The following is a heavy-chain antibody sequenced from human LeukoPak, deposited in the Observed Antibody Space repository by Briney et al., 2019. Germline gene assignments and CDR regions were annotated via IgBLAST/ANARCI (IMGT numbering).Heavy chain of an antibody. J-gene: IGHJ6*03. CDR1: GGSISSHY. CDR2: VYTTGST. Sequence: PSETLSLTCTVSGGSISSHYWSWIRQPAGKGLEWIGRVYTTGSTNYNPSLKSRVTISVDTSKNQFSLKLSSVTAADTAVYYCARVSWAAAGIEYYYYMDVWGKGTTVTVSS. D-gene: IGHD6-13*01. V-gene: IGHV4-4*07. CDR3: ARVSWAAAGIEYYYYMDV.